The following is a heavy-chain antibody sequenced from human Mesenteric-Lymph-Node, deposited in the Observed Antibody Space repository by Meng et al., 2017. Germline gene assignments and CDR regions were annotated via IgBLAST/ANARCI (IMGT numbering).Heavy chain of an antibody. CDR2: TYYRSKWYT. V-gene: IGHV6-1*01. Sequence: QAQLQPLGPGPVKLSPTLSLSCAITGDSVSSNSAAWNWIWKPPSRGLEWLGRTYYRSKWYTDYAVSVKSRITITPDTSKNQFSLKLNSVTPEDTAMYYCARSGSSGWIDYWGQGTLVTVSS. J-gene: IGHJ4*02. D-gene: IGHD6-19*01. CDR1: GDSVSSNSAA. CDR3: ARSGSSGWIDY.